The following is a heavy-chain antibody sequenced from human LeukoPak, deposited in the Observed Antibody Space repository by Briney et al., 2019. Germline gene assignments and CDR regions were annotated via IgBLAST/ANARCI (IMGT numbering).Heavy chain of an antibody. CDR2: ISACNGNT. Sequence: ASVKVSCKASGYTFTSYGISWVRQAPGQGLEWMGWISACNGNTNYAQKLQGRVTMTTDTSTSTAYMELRSLRSDDTAVYYCARVYYCSSTSCYTGADYWGQGTLVTVSS. D-gene: IGHD2-2*02. V-gene: IGHV1-18*01. J-gene: IGHJ4*02. CDR1: GYTFTSYG. CDR3: ARVYYCSSTSCYTGADY.